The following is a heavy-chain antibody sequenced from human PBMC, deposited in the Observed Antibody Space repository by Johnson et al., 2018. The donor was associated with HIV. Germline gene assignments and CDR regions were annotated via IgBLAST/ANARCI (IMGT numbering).Heavy chain of an antibody. V-gene: IGHV3-20*04. CDR1: GFTFDEYG. CDR3: AKDLRVFDWFNAYDAFDI. D-gene: IGHD3-9*01. J-gene: IGHJ3*02. Sequence: VQLVESGGGVVRPGGSLRVSCTASGFTFDEYGMSWVRQAPGKGLEWVSGITWNGGSTGYADSVKGRFTISRDNSKNTLYLQMNSLRADDTAVYYCAKDLRVFDWFNAYDAFDIWGQGTMVTVSS. CDR2: ITWNGGST.